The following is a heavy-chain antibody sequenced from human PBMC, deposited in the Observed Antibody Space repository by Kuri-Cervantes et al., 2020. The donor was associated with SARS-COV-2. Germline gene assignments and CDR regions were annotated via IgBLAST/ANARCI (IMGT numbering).Heavy chain of an antibody. CDR2: IDPSDSYT. CDR1: GYNFTNYW. J-gene: IGHJ4*02. D-gene: IGHD3-10*01. Sequence: GGSLRLSCMGSGYNFTNYWITWVRQMPGKGLEWMGRIDPSDSYTNYSPSFQGHVTISADKSISTAYLQWSSLKASDTAMYYCARLAKMVRGVIGLDYWGQGTLVTVSS. V-gene: IGHV5-10-1*01. CDR3: ARLAKMVRGVIGLDY.